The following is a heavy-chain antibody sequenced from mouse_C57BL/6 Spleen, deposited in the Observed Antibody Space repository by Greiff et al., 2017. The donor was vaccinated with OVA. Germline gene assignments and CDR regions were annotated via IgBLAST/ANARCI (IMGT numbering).Heavy chain of an antibody. V-gene: IGHV1-82*01. Sequence: VKLMESGPELVKPGASVKISCKASGYAFSSSWMNWVKQRPGKGLEWIGRIYPGDGDTNYNGKFKGKATLTADKSSSTAYMQLSSLTSEDSAVYFCAREEDYGNVYYFDYWGQGTTLTVSS. J-gene: IGHJ2*01. CDR2: IYPGDGDT. CDR1: GYAFSSSW. D-gene: IGHD2-1*01. CDR3: AREEDYGNVYYFDY.